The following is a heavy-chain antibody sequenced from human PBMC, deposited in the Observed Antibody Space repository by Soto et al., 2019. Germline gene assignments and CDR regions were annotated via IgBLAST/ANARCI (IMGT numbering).Heavy chain of an antibody. CDR1: GFTFSSYA. CDR3: AREYYYDSRGYRPSYGMDV. Sequence: PGGSLRLSCAASGFTFSSYAMHWVRQAPGKGLEWVAVISYDGSNKYYAGSVKGRFTISRDNSKNTLYLQMNSLRAEDTAVYYCAREYYYDSRGYRPSYGMDVWGRGTTVTVSS. D-gene: IGHD3-22*01. J-gene: IGHJ6*02. CDR2: ISYDGSNK. V-gene: IGHV3-30-3*01.